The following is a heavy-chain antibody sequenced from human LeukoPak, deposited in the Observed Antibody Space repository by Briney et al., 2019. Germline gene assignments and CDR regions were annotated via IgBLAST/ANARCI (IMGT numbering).Heavy chain of an antibody. J-gene: IGHJ4*02. V-gene: IGHV3-23*05. D-gene: IGHD2-8*02. CDR2: IDSRGGYT. CDR3: AKGVLPPALMGWWDDYFDY. Sequence: GGSLRLSCAASGFTFSDYARNWVRQAPGKGLEWVSTIDSRGGYTYHADSVRGRFTISRDNSESTAYLQVNSLRAEDTAVYYCAKGVLPPALMGWWDDYFDYWGQGSQVTVSS. CDR1: GFTFSDYA.